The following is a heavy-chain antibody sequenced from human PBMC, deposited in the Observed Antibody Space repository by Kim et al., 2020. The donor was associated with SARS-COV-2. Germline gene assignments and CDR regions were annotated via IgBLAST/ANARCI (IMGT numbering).Heavy chain of an antibody. J-gene: IGHJ4*02. Sequence: NYAQKLQGRVTMTRDTSISTAYMGLSRLRSDDTAVYYCARVAIFGVGFDYWGQGTLVTVSS. CDR3: ARVAIFGVGFDY. D-gene: IGHD3-3*01. V-gene: IGHV1-2*02.